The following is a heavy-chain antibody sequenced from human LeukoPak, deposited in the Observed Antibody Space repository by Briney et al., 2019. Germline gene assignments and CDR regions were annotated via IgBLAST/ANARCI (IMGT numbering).Heavy chain of an antibody. D-gene: IGHD6-19*01. CDR2: IKQDGSEK. Sequence: PGGSLRLSCAASGFTFSNYWMSWVRQAPGKGLECVANIKQDGSEKYYVGSVKGRFTISRDNTKNSVYLQMNSLRAEDTAVYYCAGSSGWLFDYWGQGTLVAVSS. V-gene: IGHV3-7*01. CDR3: AGSSGWLFDY. CDR1: GFTFSNYW. J-gene: IGHJ4*02.